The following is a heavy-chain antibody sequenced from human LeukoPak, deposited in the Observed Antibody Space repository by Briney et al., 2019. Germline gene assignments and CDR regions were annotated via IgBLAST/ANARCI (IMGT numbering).Heavy chain of an antibody. CDR1: GFTFSSYA. CDR2: ISYDGSNK. Sequence: PGGSLRLSCAASGFTFSSYAMHWVRQAPGKGLEWVAVISYDGSNKYYADSVKGRFTISRDNSKNTLYLQMNSLRAEDTAVYYCAREIAVAGYLDYWGRGTLVTVSS. V-gene: IGHV3-30-3*01. CDR3: AREIAVAGYLDY. D-gene: IGHD6-19*01. J-gene: IGHJ4*02.